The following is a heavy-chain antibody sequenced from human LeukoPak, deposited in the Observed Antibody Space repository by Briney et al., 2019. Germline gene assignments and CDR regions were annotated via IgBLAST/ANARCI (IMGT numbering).Heavy chain of an antibody. D-gene: IGHD6-6*01. V-gene: IGHV3-23*01. CDR2: ISGGGGNT. CDR3: AREDSIGYYGMDV. Sequence: GGSLRLSCAASKFAFSSYAMSWVRQAPGKGLEWVSAISGGGGNTYYADSVKGRFTISRDNSKNTLYLQMNSLRAEDTAVYYCAREDSIGYYGMDVWGQGTTVTVSS. CDR1: KFAFSSYA. J-gene: IGHJ6*02.